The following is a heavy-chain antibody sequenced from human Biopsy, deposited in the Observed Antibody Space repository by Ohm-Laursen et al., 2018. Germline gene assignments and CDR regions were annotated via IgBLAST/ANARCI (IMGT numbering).Heavy chain of an antibody. CDR3: AKDVFGGFSGSTDYYAYYFDS. CDR2: ISDSGGST. V-gene: IGHV3-23*01. CDR1: GFTFSSFA. Sequence: SLRLSCAASGFTFSSFAMSWVRQASGKGLVWVSGISDSGGSTHYADSVKGRFSISRDTSKNTLYLQMNSLRAEDTAVYYCAKDVFGGFSGSTDYYAYYFDSWGQGTLVTVSS. D-gene: IGHD3-10*02. J-gene: IGHJ4*02.